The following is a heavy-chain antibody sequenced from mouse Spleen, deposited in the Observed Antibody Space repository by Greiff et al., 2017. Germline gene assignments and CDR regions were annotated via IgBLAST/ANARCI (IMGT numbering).Heavy chain of an antibody. CDR2: INPNNGGT. Sequence: VQLQQSGPELVKPGASVKIPCKASGYTFTDYNMDWVKQSHGKSLEWIGDINPNNGGTIYNQKFKGKATLTVDKSSSTAYMELRSLTSEDTAVYYCARSFMITTNAMDYWGQGTSVTVSS. CDR3: ARSFMITTNAMDY. V-gene: IGHV1-18*01. CDR1: GYTFTDYN. D-gene: IGHD2-4*01. J-gene: IGHJ4*01.